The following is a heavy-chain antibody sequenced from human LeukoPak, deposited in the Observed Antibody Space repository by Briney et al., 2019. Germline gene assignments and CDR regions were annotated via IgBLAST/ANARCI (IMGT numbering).Heavy chain of an antibody. Sequence: PSETLSLTCTVSGGSISSGGYYWSWIRQHPGKGLEWIGYIYYSGSTYYNPSLKSRVTISVDTSKNQFSLKLSSVTAADTAVYYCARWYCNSLNCYYDYWGQGTLVTVSS. V-gene: IGHV4-31*03. CDR2: IYYSGST. J-gene: IGHJ4*02. CDR3: ARWYCNSLNCYYDY. CDR1: GGSISSGGYY. D-gene: IGHD2/OR15-2a*01.